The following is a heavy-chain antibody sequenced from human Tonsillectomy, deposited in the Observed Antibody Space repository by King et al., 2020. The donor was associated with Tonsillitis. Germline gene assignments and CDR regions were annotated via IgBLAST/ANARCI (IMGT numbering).Heavy chain of an antibody. CDR3: AREDTAMGLSFDY. CDR2: IKIDGSEK. V-gene: IGHV3-7*04. D-gene: IGHD5-18*01. CDR1: GFTFISYW. Sequence: VQLVESGGGLVQPGGSLRLSCVASGFTFISYWRSWVRPSPGKVLEWVDNIKIDGSEKYYVDVVKGRFTISRENAKNSLYLQMNSLRAEDTAVYYCAREDTAMGLSFDYWGQGTLVTVSS. J-gene: IGHJ4*02.